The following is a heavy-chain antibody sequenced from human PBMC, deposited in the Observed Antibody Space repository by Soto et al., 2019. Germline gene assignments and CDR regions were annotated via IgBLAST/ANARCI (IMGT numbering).Heavy chain of an antibody. CDR1: GGSISSYY. J-gene: IGHJ6*02. D-gene: IGHD1-26*01. CDR2: IYTSGST. CDR3: ARDERDSYGAYYYYGMDV. V-gene: IGHV4-4*07. Sequence: SETLSLTCTVSGGSISSYYWSWIRQPAGKGLEWIGRIYTSGSTNYNPSLKSRVTISVDTSKNQFSLKLRSVTAADTAVYYCARDERDSYGAYYYYGMDVWGHGTPVTVS.